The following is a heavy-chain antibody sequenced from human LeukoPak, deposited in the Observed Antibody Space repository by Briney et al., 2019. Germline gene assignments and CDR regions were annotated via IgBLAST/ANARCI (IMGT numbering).Heavy chain of an antibody. CDR2: IKQDGSEK. D-gene: IGHD2-21*01. CDR1: GFTFSSYW. J-gene: IGHJ5*02. CDR3: AREGIPS. Sequence: GGSLRLSCVASGFTFSSYWMSWVRQAPGKGLEWVANIKQDGSEKYYVDSVKGRFTISRDNAKNSLYLQMNSLRAEDTAVYYCAREGIPSWGQGTLVTVSS. V-gene: IGHV3-7*01.